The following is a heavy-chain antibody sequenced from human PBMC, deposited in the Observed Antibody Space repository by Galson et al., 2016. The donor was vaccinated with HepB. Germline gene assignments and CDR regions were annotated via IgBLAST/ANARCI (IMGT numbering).Heavy chain of an antibody. CDR3: AKGTPDTLVIDY. Sequence: SLRLSCAASGFTFDDYTMHWVRQAPGKGLEWVSLISWDGGSTYYADSVKGRFTISRDNSKNSLYLQMNSLRTEDTALYYCAKGTPDTLVIDYWGQGTLVTVSS. CDR2: ISWDGGST. J-gene: IGHJ4*02. CDR1: GFTFDDYT. V-gene: IGHV3-43*01. D-gene: IGHD2-15*01.